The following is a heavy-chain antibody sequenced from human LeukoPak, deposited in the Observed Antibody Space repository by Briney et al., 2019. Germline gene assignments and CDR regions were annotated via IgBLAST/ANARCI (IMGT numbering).Heavy chain of an antibody. D-gene: IGHD3-3*02. Sequence: PSETLSLTCAVYGGSFSGYYWSWIRQPLGKGLEWIGEINHSGSTNYNPSLKSRVTISVDTSKNQFSLKLSSVTAADTAVYYCARHSAFFRYYFDYWGQGTLVTVSS. V-gene: IGHV4-34*01. CDR3: ARHSAFFRYYFDY. CDR2: INHSGST. J-gene: IGHJ4*02. CDR1: GGSFSGYY.